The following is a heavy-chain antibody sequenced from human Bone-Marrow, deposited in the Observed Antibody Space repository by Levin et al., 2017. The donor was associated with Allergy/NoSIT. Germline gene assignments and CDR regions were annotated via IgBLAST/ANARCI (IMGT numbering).Heavy chain of an antibody. Sequence: GGSLRLSCEGSGFTFSTYAVNWVRQAPGKGLEWVSSISSTSSYIYYADSVKGRFTISRDNAKSSMFLHMTGLRAEDSAVYYCATIEYSSSDRSFNALDVWGQGATVTVSS. D-gene: IGHD6-6*01. V-gene: IGHV3-21*01. CDR3: ATIEYSSSDRSFNALDV. J-gene: IGHJ6*02. CDR1: GFTFSTYA. CDR2: ISSTSSYI.